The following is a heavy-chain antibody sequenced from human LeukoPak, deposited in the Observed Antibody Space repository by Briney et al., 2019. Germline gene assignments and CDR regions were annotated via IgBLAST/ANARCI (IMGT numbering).Heavy chain of an antibody. CDR3: ARGQARYYYDSRERY. V-gene: IGHV3-48*01. Sequence: PGGSLRLSCAASGFTFSSYSMNWVRQAPGKGLEWVSYISSSSSTIYYADSVKGRFTISRDNAKNSLYLQMNSLRAEDTAVYYCARGQARYYYDSRERYWGQGTLVTVSS. J-gene: IGHJ4*02. CDR2: ISSSSSTI. D-gene: IGHD3-22*01. CDR1: GFTFSSYS.